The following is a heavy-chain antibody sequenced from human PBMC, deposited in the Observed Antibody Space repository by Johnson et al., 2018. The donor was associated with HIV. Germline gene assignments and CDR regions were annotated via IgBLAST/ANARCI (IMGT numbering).Heavy chain of an antibody. V-gene: IGHV3-7*01. CDR3: ASSLGGDYRFCDAFDI. Sequence: EQLVESGGGVVQPGRSLRLSCAASGFTFSTYGMHWVRQAPGKGLEWVANIKQDGSEKYYVDSVKGRFTISRDNAKNSLYLQMNSLRAEDTAVYYCASSLGGDYRFCDAFDIWGQGTMVTVSS. CDR1: GFTFSTYG. J-gene: IGHJ3*02. CDR2: IKQDGSEK. D-gene: IGHD4-11*01.